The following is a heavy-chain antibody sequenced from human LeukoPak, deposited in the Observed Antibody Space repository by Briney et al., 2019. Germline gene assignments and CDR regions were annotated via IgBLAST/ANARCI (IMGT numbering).Heavy chain of an antibody. CDR1: GFTFSSYS. Sequence: GGSLRLSCAASGFTFSSYSMNWVRQAPGKGLEWVSSISSSSSYIYYADSVKGRFTISRDNAKNSLYLQMNSLRAEDTAVYYCAKDLGRSGPDAFDIWGQGTMVTVSS. CDR3: AKDLGRSGPDAFDI. V-gene: IGHV3-21*04. CDR2: ISSSSSYI. D-gene: IGHD2-15*01. J-gene: IGHJ3*02.